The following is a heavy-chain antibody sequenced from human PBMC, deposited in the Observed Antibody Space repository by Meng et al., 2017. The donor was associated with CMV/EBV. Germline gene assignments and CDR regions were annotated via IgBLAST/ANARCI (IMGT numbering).Heavy chain of an antibody. D-gene: IGHD3-3*01. CDR1: GYTFTGYY. CDR3: ARVPESGFLEWLLAY. V-gene: IGHV1-2*02. CDR2: INPNRGGK. Sequence: YGYTFTGYYMHWVRQAPGQGLEWMGWINPNRGGKNYAQKFQGRVTMTRDTSISTAYMELSRLRSDDTAVYYCARVPESGFLEWLLAYWGQGTLVTVSS. J-gene: IGHJ4*02.